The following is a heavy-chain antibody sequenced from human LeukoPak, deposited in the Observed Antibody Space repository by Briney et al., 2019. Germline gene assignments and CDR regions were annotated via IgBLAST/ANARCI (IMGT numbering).Heavy chain of an antibody. CDR3: ARDGSSGSRDYYFDY. J-gene: IGHJ4*02. Sequence: GGSLRLSCTAAGFTFSSYSMNWVRQAPGKGLEYVSAISSNGGSTYYANSVKGRFTISRDNSKNTLYLQMGSLRAEDMAVYYCARDGSSGSRDYYFDYWGQGTLVTVSS. CDR2: ISSNGGST. CDR1: GFTFSSYS. D-gene: IGHD6-19*01. V-gene: IGHV3-64*01.